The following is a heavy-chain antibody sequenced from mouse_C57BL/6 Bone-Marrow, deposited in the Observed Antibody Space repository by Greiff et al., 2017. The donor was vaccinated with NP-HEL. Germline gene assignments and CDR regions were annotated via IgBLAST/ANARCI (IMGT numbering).Heavy chain of an antibody. CDR3: ARQGITTVVADAMDY. D-gene: IGHD1-1*01. V-gene: IGHV5-15*01. Sequence: EVQGVESGGGLVQPGGSLKLSCAASGFTFSDYGMAWVRQAPRKGPEWVAFISNLAYSIYYADTVTGRFTIARENAKNTLYLEMSSLRSEDTAMYYCARQGITTVVADAMDYWGQGTSVTVSS. CDR2: ISNLAYSI. J-gene: IGHJ4*01. CDR1: GFTFSDYG.